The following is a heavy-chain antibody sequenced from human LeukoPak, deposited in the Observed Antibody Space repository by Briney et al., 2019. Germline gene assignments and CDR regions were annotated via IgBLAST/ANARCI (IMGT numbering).Heavy chain of an antibody. J-gene: IGHJ4*02. V-gene: IGHV1-2*02. D-gene: IGHD1-26*01. Sequence: ASVKVSCKASGYTCTACFMHWVRQAPGQGLEWMGWINPSGGGTNYAQKFQDRVTMTRDTSISTAYVELSGLTSDDTAVYYCARGGDGTRSMNYWGQGTLVTVSS. CDR2: INPSGGGT. CDR1: GYTCTACF. CDR3: ARGGDGTRSMNY.